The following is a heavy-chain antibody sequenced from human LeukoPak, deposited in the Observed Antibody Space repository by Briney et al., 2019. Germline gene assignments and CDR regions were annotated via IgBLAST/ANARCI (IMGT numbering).Heavy chain of an antibody. Sequence: ASVEVSCKASGYTFTGYYMHWVRQAPGQGLEWMGRINPNSGGTNYAQKFQGRVTMTRDTSISTAHMELSRLRSDDTAVYYCARAPYYYDSSGLSYWGQGTPVTVSS. CDR1: GYTFTGYY. CDR3: ARAPYYYDSSGLSY. CDR2: INPNSGGT. D-gene: IGHD3-22*01. J-gene: IGHJ4*02. V-gene: IGHV1-2*06.